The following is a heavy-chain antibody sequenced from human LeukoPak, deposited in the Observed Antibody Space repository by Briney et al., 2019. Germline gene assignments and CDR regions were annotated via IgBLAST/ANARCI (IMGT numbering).Heavy chain of an antibody. CDR1: GFTVSSNY. CDR2: IYSGGST. J-gene: IGHJ4*02. CDR3: VVGSRRRTSWDFDY. V-gene: IGHV3-53*01. Sequence: GGSLRLSCAAPGFTVSSNYMSWVRQAPGKGLEWVSVIYSGGSTYYADSVKGRFTISRDNSKNTLYLQMNRLRAEDTAVYYCVVGSRRRTSWDFDYWGQGTLVTVSS. D-gene: IGHD2-2*01.